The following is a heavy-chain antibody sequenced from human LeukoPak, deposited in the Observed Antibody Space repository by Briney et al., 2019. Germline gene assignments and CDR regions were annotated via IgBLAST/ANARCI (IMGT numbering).Heavy chain of an antibody. J-gene: IGHJ5*02. CDR2: IYYSGST. Sequence: TSETLSLTCTVSGGSVTSNSYYWGWIRQPPGKGLEWIGSIYYSGSTYYNPSLKSRVTISVDTSKNQFSLKLSSVTAADTAVYYCARLPGYSSSRFDPWGQGTLVTVSS. D-gene: IGHD6-13*01. CDR3: ARLPGYSSSRFDP. CDR1: GGSVTSNSYY. V-gene: IGHV4-39*01.